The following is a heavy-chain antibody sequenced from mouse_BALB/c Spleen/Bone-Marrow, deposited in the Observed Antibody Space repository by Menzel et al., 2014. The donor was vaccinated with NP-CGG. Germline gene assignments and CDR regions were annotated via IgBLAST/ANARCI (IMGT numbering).Heavy chain of an antibody. CDR2: INYSGNT. CDR1: GDSITSGY. CDR3: KRDYVDY. V-gene: IGHV3-8*02. Sequence: DVQLQESGPSLAKPSPTLTLTCTATGDSITSGYWNWIRESPGHKLEYMGYINYSGNTYYNPPLISRISIIRDTAKMQFCLQLNAVSAEYSGAYYCKRDYVDYWGQGATLTVSS. J-gene: IGHJ2*01. D-gene: IGHD2-4*01.